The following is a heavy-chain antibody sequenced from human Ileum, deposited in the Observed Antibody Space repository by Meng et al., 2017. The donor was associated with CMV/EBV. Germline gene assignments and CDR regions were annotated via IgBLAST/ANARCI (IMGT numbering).Heavy chain of an antibody. V-gene: IGHV3-11*01. CDR2: ISGDGRTI. J-gene: IGHJ6*03. D-gene: IGHD3-3*01. CDR3: LEWWTS. CDR1: GFTFSDYY. Sequence: GGSLRLSCAASGFTFSDYYMTWIRRAPGKGLEWISYISGDGRTIHYADSVRGRFTFSGDNCKKRRRHGHISLCEEFMATSRLLEWWTSRGKG.